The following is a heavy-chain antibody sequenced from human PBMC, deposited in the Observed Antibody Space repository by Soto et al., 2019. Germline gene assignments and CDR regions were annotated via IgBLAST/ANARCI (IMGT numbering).Heavy chain of an antibody. Sequence: SETLSLTCTVSGGSISSGDYYWSWIRQPPGKGLEWIGYIYYSGSTYYNPSLKSRVIISVDTSKNQFSLKLSSVTAADTAVYYCARVPRSYYGSETNWFDPWGQGTLVTVSS. V-gene: IGHV4-30-4*01. CDR2: IYYSGST. J-gene: IGHJ5*02. D-gene: IGHD3-10*01. CDR1: GGSISSGDYY. CDR3: ARVPRSYYGSETNWFDP.